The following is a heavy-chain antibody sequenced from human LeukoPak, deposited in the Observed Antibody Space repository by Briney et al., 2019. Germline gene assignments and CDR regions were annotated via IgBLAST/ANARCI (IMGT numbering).Heavy chain of an antibody. CDR2: ISYDGSNK. J-gene: IGHJ6*02. Sequence: PGGSLRLSCAASGFTFSSYGMHWVRQAPGKGLEWVAVISYDGSNKYYADSVKGRFTISRDNSKNTLYLQMNSLRAEDTAVYYCARYCSGGSCYSSYYYYGMDVWGQGTTVTVSS. D-gene: IGHD2-15*01. CDR3: ARYCSGGSCYSSYYYYGMDV. V-gene: IGHV3-30*03. CDR1: GFTFSSYG.